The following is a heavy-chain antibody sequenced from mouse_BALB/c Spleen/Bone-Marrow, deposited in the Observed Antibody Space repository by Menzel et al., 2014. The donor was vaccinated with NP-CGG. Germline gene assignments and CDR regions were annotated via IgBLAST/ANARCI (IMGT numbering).Heavy chain of an antibody. D-gene: IGHD1-1*01. CDR1: GFSLTDYG. Sequence: VHLVESGPGLVAPSQSLSITCTVSGFSLTDYGVNWVRQPPGKGLEWLGMIWGDGRTDYNSALKSRLSISKDNSKSQVFLKMNSLQTDDTARYYCARNYYDSSFYFEYWGQGTTLTVSS. V-gene: IGHV2-6-7*01. CDR3: ARNYYDSSFYFEY. CDR2: IWGDGRT. J-gene: IGHJ2*01.